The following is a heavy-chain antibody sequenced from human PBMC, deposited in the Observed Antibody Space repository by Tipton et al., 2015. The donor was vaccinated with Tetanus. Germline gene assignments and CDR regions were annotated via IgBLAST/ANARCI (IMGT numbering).Heavy chain of an antibody. V-gene: IGHV3-21*01. CDR2: ISLSSSYI. Sequence: SLRLSCEGSGFSFRDFGMSWVRQAPGKGLEWVSSISLSSSYIDYADSVQGRFTISRDNAKNSLYLQMNSLRAEDTAVYYCARQDKRFVGYYDAMDVWGQGTTVIVSS. D-gene: IGHD3-3*01. CDR1: GFSFRDFG. J-gene: IGHJ6*02. CDR3: ARQDKRFVGYYDAMDV.